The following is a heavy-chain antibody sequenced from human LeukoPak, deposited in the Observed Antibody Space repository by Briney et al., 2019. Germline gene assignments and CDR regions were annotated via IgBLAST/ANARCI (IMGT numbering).Heavy chain of an antibody. J-gene: IGHJ3*02. Sequence: GGSLRLSCAASGFTFSSYSMNWVRQAPGKGLEWVSYISSVSSPISYADSVKGRFTISRDKAKNSLYLQMNSLRDEDTAVYYCARDLDWAFDIWAQGPMVTVSS. CDR2: ISSVSSPI. CDR1: GFTFSSYS. V-gene: IGHV3-48*02. CDR3: ARDLDWAFDI. D-gene: IGHD1-1*01.